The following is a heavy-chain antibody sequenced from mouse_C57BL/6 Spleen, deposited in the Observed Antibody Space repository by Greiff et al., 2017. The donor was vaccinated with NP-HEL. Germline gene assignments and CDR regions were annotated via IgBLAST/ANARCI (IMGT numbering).Heavy chain of an antibody. D-gene: IGHD4-1*02. V-gene: IGHV7-3*01. J-gene: IGHJ1*03. CDR1: GFTFTDYY. Sequence: EVKLVESGGGLVQPGGSLSLSCAASGFTFTDYYMSWVRQPPGKALEWLGFIRNNANGYTTEYSASVKGRFTISRDNSHRILYLQMNALRAEYSATYYTARVSTGAWYFDVWGTGTTVTVSS. CDR2: IRNNANGYTT. CDR3: ARVSTGAWYFDV.